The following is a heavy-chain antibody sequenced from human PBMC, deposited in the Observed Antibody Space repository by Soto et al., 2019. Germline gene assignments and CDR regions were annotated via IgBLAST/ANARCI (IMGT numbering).Heavy chain of an antibody. V-gene: IGHV4-39*07. CDR3: ARDPVGVTHFDY. Sequence: SETLSLTCNVSCASLDRSNYYWDWIRQSPGKGLEWIGTTYYNGNAYYNPSLRSRVTMSVDTSKNQFSLKLSSVTAADTAVYYCARDPVGVTHFDYWGQGALVT. D-gene: IGHD1-26*01. J-gene: IGHJ4*02. CDR2: TYYNGNA. CDR1: CASLDRSNYY.